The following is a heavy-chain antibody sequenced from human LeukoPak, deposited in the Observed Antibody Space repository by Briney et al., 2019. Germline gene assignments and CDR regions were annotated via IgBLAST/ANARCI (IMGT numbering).Heavy chain of an antibody. Sequence: PGGSLRLSCAASGFTFSSYAMHWVRQAPGKGLEWVAIISYDGSNKDYADSVKGRFTISRDNSKNTLYLQMNSLRAEDTAVYSCARGGSGYYYYYYGMDVWGQGTTVTVSS. CDR1: GFTFSSYA. J-gene: IGHJ6*02. V-gene: IGHV3-30*04. CDR2: ISYDGSNK. CDR3: ARGGSGYYYYYYGMDV. D-gene: IGHD3-22*01.